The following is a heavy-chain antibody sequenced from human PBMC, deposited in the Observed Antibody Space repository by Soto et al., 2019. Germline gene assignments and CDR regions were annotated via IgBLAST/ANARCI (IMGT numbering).Heavy chain of an antibody. CDR3: GRCSLRGSSD. D-gene: IGHD3-10*01. J-gene: IGHJ1*01. V-gene: IGHV4-34*01. Sequence: SVTLSLTCAVYGGAFGGYYWTWIRQPPGKGLEWIWEITHSGSTNYNASLKSRVTISVDTSKNQFSLTPNSMTAADTAAHYCGRCSLRGSSDCGQGTLVTVPS. CDR1: GGAFGGYY. CDR2: ITHSGST.